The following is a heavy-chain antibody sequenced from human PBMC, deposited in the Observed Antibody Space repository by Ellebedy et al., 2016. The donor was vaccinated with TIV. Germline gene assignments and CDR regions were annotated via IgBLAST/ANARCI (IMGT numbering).Heavy chain of an antibody. D-gene: IGHD1-7*01. Sequence: PGGSLRLSCVVSGFTVSQSYMSWVRQAPGKGLEWVSVLYSGGITNYADSLKGRFTISRDNSKNTLYLQMNSLRAQDTAVYYCARRGNYGEFDYWGQGTLVTVSS. CDR1: GFTVSQSY. CDR2: LYSGGIT. V-gene: IGHV3-53*01. J-gene: IGHJ4*02. CDR3: ARRGNYGEFDY.